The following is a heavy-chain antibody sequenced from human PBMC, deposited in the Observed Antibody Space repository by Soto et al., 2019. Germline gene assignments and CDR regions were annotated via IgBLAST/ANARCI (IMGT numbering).Heavy chain of an antibody. J-gene: IGHJ3*02. CDR2: IDHSGST. D-gene: IGHD6-25*01. Sequence: PSETLSLTCAVSGGSISSGGYSWSWIRQPPGKGLEWIGYIDHSGSTYYNPSLKSRVTISVDRSKNQFSLKLSSVTAADTAVYYCARVGYHDAFDIWGQGTMVTVSS. CDR3: ARVGYHDAFDI. V-gene: IGHV4-30-2*01. CDR1: GGSISSGGYS.